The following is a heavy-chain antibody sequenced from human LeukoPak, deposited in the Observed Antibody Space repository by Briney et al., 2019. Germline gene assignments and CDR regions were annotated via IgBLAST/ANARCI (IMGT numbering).Heavy chain of an antibody. Sequence: GASVKVSCKASGYTFTSYGISWVRQAPGQGLEWMGWINPNSGGTNYAQKFQGRVTMTRDTSISTAYMELSRLRSDDTAVYYCARGHRRITMVRGAVPPDFDYWGQGTLVTVSS. CDR1: GYTFTSYG. CDR2: INPNSGGT. D-gene: IGHD3-10*01. V-gene: IGHV1-2*02. J-gene: IGHJ4*02. CDR3: ARGHRRITMVRGAVPPDFDY.